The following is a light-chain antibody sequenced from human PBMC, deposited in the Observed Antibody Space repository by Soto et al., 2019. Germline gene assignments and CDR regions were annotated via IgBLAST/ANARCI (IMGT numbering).Light chain of an antibody. J-gene: IGKJ4*01. CDR1: QSINTY. CDR3: QQYGTSPPLT. Sequence: ENVLTQSPATLSLSPGEGATLSCRASQSINTYLAWYQQKRGQAPRLLIYDTSTRATGIPDRFSGTGSATDFTLTISRLEPEDFAVYYCQQYGTSPPLTFGGGIKVDIK. V-gene: IGKV3-20*01. CDR2: DTS.